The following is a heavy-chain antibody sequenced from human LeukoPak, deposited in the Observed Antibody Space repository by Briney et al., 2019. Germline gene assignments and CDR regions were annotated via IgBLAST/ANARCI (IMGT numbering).Heavy chain of an antibody. CDR3: ARGTSPDYGAERLAFDI. D-gene: IGHD4-17*01. CDR2: ISSSGSTI. J-gene: IGHJ3*02. CDR1: GLIFSSYS. Sequence: PGGSLRLSCAASGLIFSSYSMNWVRQAPGKGLEWVSYISSSGSTIYYADSVKGRFTISRDNAKNSLYLQMNSLRAEDTAVYYCARGTSPDYGAERLAFDIWGQGTMVTVSS. V-gene: IGHV3-48*04.